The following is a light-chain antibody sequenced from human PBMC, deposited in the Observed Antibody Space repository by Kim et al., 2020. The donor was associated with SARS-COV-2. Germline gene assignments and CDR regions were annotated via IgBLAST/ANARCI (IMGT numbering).Light chain of an antibody. J-gene: IGKJ4*01. CDR3: QQYNNWPPLT. CDR2: GAS. Sequence: SPGERATLSCRASQSVSSNYAWYQQKPGQAPRLLIYGASTRATGIPARFSGSGSGTEFTLPISSLQSEDFAVYYCQQYNNWPPLTFGGGTKVDIK. CDR1: QSVSSN. V-gene: IGKV3-15*01.